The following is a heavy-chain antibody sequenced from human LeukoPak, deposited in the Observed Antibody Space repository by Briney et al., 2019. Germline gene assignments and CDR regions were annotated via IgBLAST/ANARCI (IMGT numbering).Heavy chain of an antibody. J-gene: IGHJ5*02. D-gene: IGHD3-22*01. CDR3: ARHDSWAGWFDP. Sequence: GGSLRLSCAASGFTVSDNYMSWVRQAPGKGLEWVSVIYSGGTTYSADSVKGRFTISRDNSKNTLYLQMNSLRAEDTAVYYCARHDSWAGWFDPCGQGTLVTVSS. V-gene: IGHV3-53*01. CDR2: IYSGGTT. CDR1: GFTVSDNY.